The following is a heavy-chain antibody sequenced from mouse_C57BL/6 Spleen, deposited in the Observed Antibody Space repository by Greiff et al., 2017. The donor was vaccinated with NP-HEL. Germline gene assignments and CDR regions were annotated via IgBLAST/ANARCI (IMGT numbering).Heavy chain of an antibody. CDR1: GYTFTSYG. V-gene: IGHV1-81*01. CDR3: ARSVEIYYDSSYAMDY. Sequence: VQLQQSGAELARPGASVKLSCKASGYTFTSYGISWVKQRTGQGLEWIGEIYPRSGNTYYNEKFKGKATLTADKSSSTAYMELRSLTSEDSAVYFCARSVEIYYDSSYAMDYWGQGTSVTVSS. J-gene: IGHJ4*01. CDR2: IYPRSGNT. D-gene: IGHD2-4*01.